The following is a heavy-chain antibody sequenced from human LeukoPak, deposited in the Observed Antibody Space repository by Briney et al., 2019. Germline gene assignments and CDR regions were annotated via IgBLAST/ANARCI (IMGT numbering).Heavy chain of an antibody. V-gene: IGHV3-30*02. CDR1: GFTFSSYG. CDR2: IRYDGSNK. J-gene: IGHJ4*02. D-gene: IGHD3-10*01. Sequence: GGSLRLSCAASGFTFSSYGMHWVRQAPGKGLEWVAFIRYDGSNKYYADSVKGRFTISRDNSKDTLYVQMNTLRAEDTAVYYCAKDPMVRGRGNYFDYWGQGTLVTVSS. CDR3: AKDPMVRGRGNYFDY.